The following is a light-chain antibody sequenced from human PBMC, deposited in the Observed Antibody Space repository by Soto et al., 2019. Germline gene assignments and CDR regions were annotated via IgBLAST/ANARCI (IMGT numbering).Light chain of an antibody. CDR3: QQRSDWPRT. J-gene: IGKJ2*01. CDR1: QSISSY. Sequence: EIVLTQSPATLSLSPGERATLSCRASQSISSYLAWYQQKPGQAPRLLLYDASIRAAGIPARFSGSGSVTDFNLTNSSLEPEDRAVYYCQQRSDWPRTFGRGTKLEIK. CDR2: DAS. V-gene: IGKV3-11*01.